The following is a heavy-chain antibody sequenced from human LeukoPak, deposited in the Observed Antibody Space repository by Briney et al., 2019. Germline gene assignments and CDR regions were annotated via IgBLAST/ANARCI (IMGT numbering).Heavy chain of an antibody. CDR3: ARGDVHGFDI. V-gene: IGHV4-4*02. J-gene: IGHJ3*02. CDR1: GASISNSNW. Sequence: SETLSLTCAVSGASISNSNWWSWVRQPPGKGLEWLGEIYHSGNTNYNPSLKGRVTISVDKSKNQFSLKLSSMTAADTAVFYCARGDVHGFDIWGQGTMVTVSS. D-gene: IGHD2-21*02. CDR2: IYHSGNT.